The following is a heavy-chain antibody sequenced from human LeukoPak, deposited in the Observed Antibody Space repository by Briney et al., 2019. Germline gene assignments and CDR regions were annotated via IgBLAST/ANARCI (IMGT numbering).Heavy chain of an antibody. CDR1: GYTFTSYG. J-gene: IGHJ4*02. V-gene: IGHV1-18*01. D-gene: IGHD2-2*01. Sequence: ASVKVSCKASGYTFTSYGISWVRQAPGQGLEWMGWIIAYNGNTNYAQKRQGRVTMTTDTSTSTAYMELRSLRSDDTAVYYCARGLRYCSSTSCYFPGGYWGQGTLVTVSS. CDR2: IIAYNGNT. CDR3: ARGLRYCSSTSCYFPGGY.